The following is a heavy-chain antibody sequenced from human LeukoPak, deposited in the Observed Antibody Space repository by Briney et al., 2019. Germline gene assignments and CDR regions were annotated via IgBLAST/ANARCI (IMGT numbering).Heavy chain of an antibody. CDR3: VRHLYNWLTGYYYYMDV. V-gene: IGHV5-51*01. Sequence: GESLKISCKGSGYSFTSYWIGWVRQMPGKGLEWMGIIYPGDSDTTYSPSFQGQVTISADKSISTAYLQWSSLKASDTAMYYCVRHLYNWLTGYYYYMDVWGKGTTVTVSS. J-gene: IGHJ6*03. CDR1: GYSFTSYW. CDR2: IYPGDSDT. D-gene: IGHD5-24*01.